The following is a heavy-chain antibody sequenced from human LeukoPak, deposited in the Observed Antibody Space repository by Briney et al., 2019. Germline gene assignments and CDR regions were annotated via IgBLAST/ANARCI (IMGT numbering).Heavy chain of an antibody. Sequence: SETLSLTCTVSGGFINNYYWSWVRQPPGAGLEWLAYIYYTGSTNYNPSLKTRLTISVDTSKNQFSLRLNSVTAADTAVYYCARFSQCYDSPTHYLDYWGQGIPVTVSS. J-gene: IGHJ4*02. V-gene: IGHV4-59*08. D-gene: IGHD3-22*01. CDR2: IYYTGST. CDR1: GGFINNYY. CDR3: ARFSQCYDSPTHYLDY.